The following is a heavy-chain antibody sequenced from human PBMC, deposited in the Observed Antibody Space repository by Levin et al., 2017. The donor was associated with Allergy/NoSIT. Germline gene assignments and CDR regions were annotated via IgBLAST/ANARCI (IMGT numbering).Heavy chain of an antibody. CDR2: IDPSDSYT. Sequence: GGSLRLSCKGSGYSFTSYWISWVRQMPGKGLEWMGRIDPSDSYTNYSPSFQGHVTISADKSISTAYLQWSSLKASDTAMYYCARRYYDIFSRYYYYYMDVWGKGTTVTVSS. CDR3: ARRYYDIFSRYYYYYMDV. V-gene: IGHV5-10-1*01. D-gene: IGHD3-9*01. CDR1: GYSFTSYW. J-gene: IGHJ6*03.